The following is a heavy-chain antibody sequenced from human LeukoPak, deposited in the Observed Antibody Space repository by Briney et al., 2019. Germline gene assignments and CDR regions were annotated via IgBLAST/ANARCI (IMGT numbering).Heavy chain of an antibody. CDR2: IIPILNVP. V-gene: IGHV1-69*04. CDR3: ARDRPRARYFDY. J-gene: IGHJ4*02. Sequence: SVKVSCKASGGIFNDYSISWVRQAPGQGLEWMGRIIPILNVPNYAQKFEGRVTITADKSTNTAYMELSNLKSEDTAVYFCARDRPRARYFDYWGQGTLVTVSS. CDR1: GGIFNDYS. D-gene: IGHD2-15*01.